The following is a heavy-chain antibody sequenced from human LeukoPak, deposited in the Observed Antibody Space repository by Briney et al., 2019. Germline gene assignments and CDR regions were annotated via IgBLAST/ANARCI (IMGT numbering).Heavy chain of an antibody. CDR3: TTENWYVFEN. D-gene: IGHD1-14*01. V-gene: IGHV3-7*04. CDR2: ITLDGSDS. J-gene: IGHJ4*02. CDR1: GITLSSYW. Sequence: GGSLRLSCAGSGITLSSYWMAWVRQAPGKGLEWVATITLDGSDSYYVDSVKGRFTVSRDNAKNSLYLQMNSLRVEDTAVFYCTTENWYVFENWGQGSLVTVSS.